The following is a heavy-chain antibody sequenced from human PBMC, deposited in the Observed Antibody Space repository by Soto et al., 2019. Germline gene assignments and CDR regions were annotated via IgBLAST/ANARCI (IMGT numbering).Heavy chain of an antibody. CDR2: ISGIDGST. CDR3: AKVVSRGNYHYPDY. D-gene: IGHD1-26*01. Sequence: GGSLRLSCAASGFTFSNYAMTWVRQAPGKGLEWVSAISGIDGSTYYTDSVKGRFTISRDISRNTLYLQMNSLRADDTAVYYCAKVVSRGNYHYPDYWGQGALVTVSS. J-gene: IGHJ4*02. CDR1: GFTFSNYA. V-gene: IGHV3-23*01.